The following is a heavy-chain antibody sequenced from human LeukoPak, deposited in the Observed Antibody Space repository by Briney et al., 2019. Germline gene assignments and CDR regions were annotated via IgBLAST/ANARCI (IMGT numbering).Heavy chain of an antibody. D-gene: IGHD6-19*01. Sequence: AASVKVSCKASGGTFSSYTISWVRQAPGQGLEWMGRIIPILGIANYAQKFQGRVTITADKSTSTAYMELSSLRSEDTVVYYCARDPSASIAVAGDYWGQGTLVTVSS. V-gene: IGHV1-69*04. J-gene: IGHJ4*02. CDR1: GGTFSSYT. CDR2: IIPILGIA. CDR3: ARDPSASIAVAGDY.